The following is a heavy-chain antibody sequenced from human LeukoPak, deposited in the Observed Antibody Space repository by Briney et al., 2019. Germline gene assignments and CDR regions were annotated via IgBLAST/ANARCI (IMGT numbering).Heavy chain of an antibody. CDR2: ISGSGGST. J-gene: IGHJ3*02. Sequence: GGSLRLSCAASGFTFSSYAMSWVRQAPGKGLEWVSAISGSGGSTYYADSVKGRFTISRDNSKNTLYLQMNSLRDEDTAVYYCARVNVAGTALDIWGQGTMVTVSS. D-gene: IGHD1-14*01. V-gene: IGHV3-23*01. CDR1: GFTFSSYA. CDR3: ARVNVAGTALDI.